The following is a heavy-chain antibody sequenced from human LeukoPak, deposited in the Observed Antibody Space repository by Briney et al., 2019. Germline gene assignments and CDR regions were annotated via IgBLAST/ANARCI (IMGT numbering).Heavy chain of an antibody. CDR3: ASWRGYRGYDYGFDY. Sequence: PSETLSLTCNVSGDAVINNHYYWGWIRQSPGKSLEWIANIFYSGALFSRGDTYYNPSLKSRVTISVDTSKNQFSLKVRSVTAADTAVYYCASWRGYRGYDYGFDYWGQGTLVTVSS. D-gene: IGHD5-12*01. J-gene: IGHJ4*02. V-gene: IGHV4-39*07. CDR1: GDAVINNHYY. CDR2: IFYSGALFSRGDT.